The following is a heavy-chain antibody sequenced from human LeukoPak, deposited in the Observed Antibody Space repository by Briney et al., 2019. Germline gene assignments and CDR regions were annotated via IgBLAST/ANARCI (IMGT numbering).Heavy chain of an antibody. D-gene: IGHD1-1*01. CDR3: ASGKLYFDY. CDR1: GFTFSSYG. CDR2: ISYDGSNK. J-gene: IGHJ4*02. V-gene: IGHV3-30*03. Sequence: GGSLRLSCAASGFTFSSYGMHWVRQAPGKGLEWVAVISYDGSNKYYADSVKGRFTISRDNSKNTLYLQMNSLRAEDTAVCYCASGKLYFDYWGQGTLVTVSS.